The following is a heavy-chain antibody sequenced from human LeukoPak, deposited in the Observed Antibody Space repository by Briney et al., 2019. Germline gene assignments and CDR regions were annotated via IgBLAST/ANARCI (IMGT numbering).Heavy chain of an antibody. CDR3: ARDISDFWSGEPPWWAVDY. CDR2: ISSSSSYI. D-gene: IGHD3-3*01. CDR1: GFTFSSYS. Sequence: GGSLRLSCAASGFTFSSYSMNGVRQAPGKGLEWASSISSSSSYIYYADSVKGRFTISRDNAKNSLYLQMNSLRAEDTAVYYCARDISDFWSGEPPWWAVDYWGQGTLVTVSS. J-gene: IGHJ4*02. V-gene: IGHV3-21*01.